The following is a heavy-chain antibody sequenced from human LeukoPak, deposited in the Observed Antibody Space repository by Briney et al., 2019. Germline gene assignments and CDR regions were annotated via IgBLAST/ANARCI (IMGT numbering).Heavy chain of an antibody. J-gene: IGHJ3*02. CDR2: ISGSGDNT. CDR1: EFTFSNFA. Sequence: GGSLKLSCAASEFTFSNFAMSWVRQAPGKGLEWVSTISGSGDNTYYADSVKGRFTISRDNSKNTLSLHMNTLRAEDAAVYYCAKDLLQTFFFDSSGYYSDAFGMWGQGTMVTVSP. CDR3: AKDLLQTFFFDSSGYYSDAFGM. V-gene: IGHV3-23*01. D-gene: IGHD3-22*01.